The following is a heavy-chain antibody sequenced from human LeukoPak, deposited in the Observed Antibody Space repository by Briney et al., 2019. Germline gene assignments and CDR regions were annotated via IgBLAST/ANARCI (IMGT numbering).Heavy chain of an antibody. D-gene: IGHD1-26*01. CDR3: AREWDGPEDYYYMDV. CDR2: ISSSSSYI. Sequence: PGGSLRLSCAASGFTFSSYRMNWVRQAPGKGLEWVSSISSSSSYIYYADSVKGRFTISRDNAKNSLYLQMNSLRAEDTAVYYCAREWDGPEDYYYMDVWGKGTTVTVSS. CDR1: GFTFSSYR. V-gene: IGHV3-21*01. J-gene: IGHJ6*03.